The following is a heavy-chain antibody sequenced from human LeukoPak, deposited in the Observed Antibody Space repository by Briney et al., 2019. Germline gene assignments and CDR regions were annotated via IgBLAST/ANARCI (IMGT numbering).Heavy chain of an antibody. Sequence: SETLSLTCTVSGDSISSYYWSWIRQPPGKGLEWIGYIYYSGSTNYNPSLKSRVTIPVDTSKNQFSLKLSSVTAADTAVYYCATQYCSSTSCSYPFDPWGQGTLVTVSS. CDR2: IYYSGST. CDR3: ATQYCSSTSCSYPFDP. D-gene: IGHD2-2*01. J-gene: IGHJ5*02. V-gene: IGHV4-59*01. CDR1: GDSISSYY.